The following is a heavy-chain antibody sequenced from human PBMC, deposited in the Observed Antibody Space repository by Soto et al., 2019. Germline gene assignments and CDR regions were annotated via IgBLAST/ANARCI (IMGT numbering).Heavy chain of an antibody. J-gene: IGHJ6*02. V-gene: IGHV3-11*06. CDR1: GFTFSDYY. D-gene: IGHD5-18*01. CDR3: AREGYSYGDYYYYYGMDV. CDR2: ISSSSSYT. Sequence: QVQLVESGGGLVKPGGSLRLSCAASGFTFSDYYMSWIRQAPGKGLEWVSYISSSSSYTNYADSVKGRFTISRDNAKNSLYLQMNSLRAEDTAVYYCAREGYSYGDYYYYYGMDVWGQGTTVTVSS.